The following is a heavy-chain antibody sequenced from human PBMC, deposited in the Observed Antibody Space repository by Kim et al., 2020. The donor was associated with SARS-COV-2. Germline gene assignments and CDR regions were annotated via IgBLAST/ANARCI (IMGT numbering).Heavy chain of an antibody. D-gene: IGHD3-10*01. J-gene: IGHJ4*02. Sequence: GSTNYNPSLKSRVTISVDASKKQFYLKLSSVTAADTAVYYCARVRRGSDYWGQGTLVTVSS. CDR2: GST. CDR3: ARVRRGSDY. V-gene: IGHV4-34*01.